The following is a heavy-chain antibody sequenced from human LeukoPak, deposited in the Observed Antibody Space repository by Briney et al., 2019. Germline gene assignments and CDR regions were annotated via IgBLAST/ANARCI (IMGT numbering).Heavy chain of an antibody. CDR2: IKEDGSDQ. V-gene: IGHV3-7*03. J-gene: IGHJ4*02. CDR3: ARRAGAYSHPYDY. Sequence: GGSLRLSCAASGFTFSSYWMSWVRHIPGKGLEWLANIKEDGSDQYYVDSVKGRFTISRDNAKNSLYLQMNSLRAEDTAVYYCARRAGAYSHPYDYWGQGTLVTVSS. CDR1: GFTFSSYW. D-gene: IGHD4/OR15-4a*01.